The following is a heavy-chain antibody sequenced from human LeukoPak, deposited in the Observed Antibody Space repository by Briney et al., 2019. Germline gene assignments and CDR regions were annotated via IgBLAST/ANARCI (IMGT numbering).Heavy chain of an antibody. CDR3: ARDPPPAAMVTGFYYYYYGMDV. J-gene: IGHJ6*02. Sequence: PSQTLSLTCTVSGGSISSGDYYWSWIRQPPGKGLEWIGYIYYSGTTYYNPSLKSRVTMSVDTSKNHFSLRLSSVTAADTAVYYCARDPPPAAMVTGFYYYYYGMDVWGQGTTVTVSS. CDR1: GGSISSGDYY. V-gene: IGHV4-30-4*01. CDR2: IYYSGTT. D-gene: IGHD5-18*01.